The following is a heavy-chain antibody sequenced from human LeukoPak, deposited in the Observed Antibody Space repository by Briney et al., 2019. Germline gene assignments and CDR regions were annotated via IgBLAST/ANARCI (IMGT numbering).Heavy chain of an antibody. CDR1: GYTFTGYY. CDR2: INPNSGGT. CDR3: ARDHYGSGSYTDY. V-gene: IGHV1-2*02. J-gene: IGHJ4*02. Sequence: ASVTVSCKASGYTFTGYYMHWVRQAPGQGLEWMGWINPNSGGTTYAQKFQGRVTMTRDTSISTAYMELSRLRSDDTAVYYCARDHYGSGSYTDYWGQGTLVTVSS. D-gene: IGHD3-10*01.